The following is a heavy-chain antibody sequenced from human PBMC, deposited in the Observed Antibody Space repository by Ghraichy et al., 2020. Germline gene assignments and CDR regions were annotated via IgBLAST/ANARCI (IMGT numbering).Heavy chain of an antibody. Sequence: GGSLRLSCAASGFTFSNAWMSWVRQAPGKGLEWVGRIKSKTDGGTTDYAAPVKGRFTISRDDSKNTLYLQMNSLKTEDTAVYYCTTDLLDDSSGYYYVSGYWGQGTLVTVSS. CDR2: IKSKTDGGTT. J-gene: IGHJ4*02. D-gene: IGHD3-22*01. CDR3: TTDLLDDSSGYYYVSGY. CDR1: GFTFSNAW. V-gene: IGHV3-15*01.